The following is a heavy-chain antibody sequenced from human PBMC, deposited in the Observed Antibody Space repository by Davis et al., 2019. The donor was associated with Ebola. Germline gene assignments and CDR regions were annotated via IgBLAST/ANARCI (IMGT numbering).Heavy chain of an antibody. CDR3: ARDGTDYYGLDV. D-gene: IGHD3/OR15-3a*01. Sequence: ASVKVSCKASGYTFTDYSIHWVRQAPGQGLEWMGVINPSGGRTSYAQKFQGRVTVTRDTSTNTVYMEVSSLRSEDTAVYYCARDGTDYYGLDVWGLGTTVSVSS. CDR2: INPSGGRT. V-gene: IGHV1-46*01. J-gene: IGHJ6*02. CDR1: GYTFTDYS.